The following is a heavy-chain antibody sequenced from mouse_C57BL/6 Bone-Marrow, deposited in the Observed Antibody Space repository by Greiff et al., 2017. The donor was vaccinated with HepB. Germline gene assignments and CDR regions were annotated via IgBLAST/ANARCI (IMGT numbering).Heavy chain of an antibody. D-gene: IGHD2-3*01. Sequence: EVQLQQSGPELVKPGASVKISCKASGYSFTGYYMNWVKQSPEKSLEWIGEINPSTGGTTYNQKFKAKATLTVDKSSSTAYMQLKSLTSEDSAVYYCARSADGYSYYFDYWGQGTTLTVSS. CDR3: ARSADGYSYYFDY. J-gene: IGHJ2*01. CDR1: GYSFTGYY. CDR2: INPSTGGT. V-gene: IGHV1-42*01.